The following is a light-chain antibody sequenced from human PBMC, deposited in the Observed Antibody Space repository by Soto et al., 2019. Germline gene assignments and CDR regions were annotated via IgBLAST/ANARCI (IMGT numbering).Light chain of an antibody. J-gene: IGKJ4*01. V-gene: IGKV1-9*01. Sequence: DIQLTQSPSFLSASVGDIVTISCRASQGISDYLAWYQQKPGKAPKLLIYGASTLQSGVTSRFSGSASGTEFSLTISSLQAEDFATYFCQQFNAYPLTFGGGTKLEIK. CDR3: QQFNAYPLT. CDR2: GAS. CDR1: QGISDY.